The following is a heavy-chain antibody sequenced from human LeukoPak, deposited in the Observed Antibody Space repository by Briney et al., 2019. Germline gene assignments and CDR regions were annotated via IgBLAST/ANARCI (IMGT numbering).Heavy chain of an antibody. Sequence: PGGSLRLSCEASGFTFSSYSMNWVRQAPEKGLEWVSSISSSGSYIYYADSVKGRFTISRDNAKNSLYLQMNSLRAEDTAVYYCAREADITGTITYYYYYGMDVWGQGTTVTVSS. J-gene: IGHJ6*02. CDR3: AREADITGTITYYYYYGMDV. CDR1: GFTFSSYS. CDR2: ISSSGSYI. D-gene: IGHD1-7*01. V-gene: IGHV3-21*01.